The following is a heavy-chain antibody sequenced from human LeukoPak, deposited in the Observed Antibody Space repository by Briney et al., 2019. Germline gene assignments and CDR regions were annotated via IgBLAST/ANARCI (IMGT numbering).Heavy chain of an antibody. V-gene: IGHV3-30*18. CDR1: GFTFSSYG. CDR2: ISYDGSNK. J-gene: IGHJ4*02. D-gene: IGHD2-21*02. Sequence: GGSLRLSCAASGFTFSSYGMHWVRQAPGKGLEWVAVISYDGSNKYYADSVKGRFTISRDNSKNTLYLQMNSLRAEDTAVYYCAKSRTHGGYSNYFDYWGQGTLVTVSS. CDR3: AKSRTHGGYSNYFDY.